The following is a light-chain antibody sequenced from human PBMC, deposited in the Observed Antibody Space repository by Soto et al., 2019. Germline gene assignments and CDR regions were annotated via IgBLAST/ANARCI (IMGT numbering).Light chain of an antibody. CDR1: QSVSNN. CDR2: GAS. J-gene: IGKJ1*01. V-gene: IGKV3-15*01. Sequence: DIVMTQSPATLSVSPGERATLSCRASQSVSNNLAWYQQAPGQAPRLLIYGASTRATGIPARFSGSGSGTEFTLTISSLQSEDFAVYYCRHYNNWPPWTFGQGTKVEIK. CDR3: RHYNNWPPWT.